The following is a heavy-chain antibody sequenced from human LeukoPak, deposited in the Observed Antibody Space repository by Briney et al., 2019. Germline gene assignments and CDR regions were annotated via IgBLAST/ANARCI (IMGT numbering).Heavy chain of an antibody. V-gene: IGHV1-46*01. CDR2: INPSGGST. Sequence: ASVKVSCKASGYTFTSYYMHWVRQAPGQGLEWMGIINPSGGSTSYAQKFQGRVTMTRDTSTSTVYMELSSLRSEDTAVYYCARESRYSSSWYRSIGYWGQGTLVIDSS. CDR1: GYTFTSYY. CDR3: ARESRYSSSWYRSIGY. J-gene: IGHJ4*02. D-gene: IGHD6-13*01.